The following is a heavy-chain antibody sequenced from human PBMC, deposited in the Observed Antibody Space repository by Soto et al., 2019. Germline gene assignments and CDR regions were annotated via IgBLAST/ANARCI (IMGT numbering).Heavy chain of an antibody. CDR2: INHSGST. V-gene: IGHV4-34*01. J-gene: IGHJ4*02. CDR3: ARSHTMVRGVPY. Sequence: QVQLQQWGAGLLKPSETLSLTCAVYGGSFSGYYWSWIRQPPGKGLEWIGEINHSGSTNYNPSLKGRVTISVDTSKNQFSLKLSSVTAADTAVYYCARSHTMVRGVPYWGQGTLVTVSS. CDR1: GGSFSGYY. D-gene: IGHD3-10*01.